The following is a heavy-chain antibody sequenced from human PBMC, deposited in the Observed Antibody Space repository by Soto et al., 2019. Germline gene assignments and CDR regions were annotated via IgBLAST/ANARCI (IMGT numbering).Heavy chain of an antibody. D-gene: IGHD3-16*01. Sequence: QLQLQESGPGLVKPSETLSLTCTVSGGSISSSSYYWGWIRQPPGKGLEWIGSIYYSGSTYYNPSLKSRVTISVDTSKNQFSLKLSSVTAADTAVYYCATGGPSIQPSDAPDYYYGMDVWGQGTTVTVSS. CDR1: GGSISSSSYY. CDR3: ATGGPSIQPSDAPDYYYGMDV. V-gene: IGHV4-39*01. J-gene: IGHJ6*02. CDR2: IYYSGST.